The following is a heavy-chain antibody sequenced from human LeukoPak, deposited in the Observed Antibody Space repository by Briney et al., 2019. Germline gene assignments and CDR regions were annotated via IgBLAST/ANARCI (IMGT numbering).Heavy chain of an antibody. V-gene: IGHV4-59*01. CDR2: IYYTGST. CDR3: ARGYSSSSPDF. CDR1: GGSISTYY. Sequence: PSETLSLTCTASGGSISTYYWSWIRQSPGKGLEWIGYIYYTGSTDYNPSLKSRVTISVDTSKNQFSLRLSSVTAADTAVYYCARGYSSSSPDFWGQGTLVTVSS. J-gene: IGHJ4*02. D-gene: IGHD6-6*01.